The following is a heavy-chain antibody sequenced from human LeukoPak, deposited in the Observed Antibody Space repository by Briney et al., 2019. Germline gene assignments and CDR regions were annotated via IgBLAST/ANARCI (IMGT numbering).Heavy chain of an antibody. J-gene: IGHJ4*02. CDR1: GFTFSSYA. Sequence: GGSLRLSCAACGFTFSSYAFHWVRQAPGKGLEYVSAINTDEDSTYYAESVRGRFTISRDNSRNTLYLQMGTLRIEDTAVHYCVRAGYTSGWFLDDWGQGTVVTVSS. CDR2: INTDEDST. V-gene: IGHV3-64*02. CDR3: VRAGYTSGWFLDD. D-gene: IGHD6-19*01.